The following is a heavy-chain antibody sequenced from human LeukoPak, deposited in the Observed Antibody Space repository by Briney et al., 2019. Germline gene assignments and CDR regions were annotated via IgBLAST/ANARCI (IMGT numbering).Heavy chain of an antibody. D-gene: IGHD3-10*01. V-gene: IGHV4-34*01. CDR1: GGSFSGYY. CDR2: INHSAST. CDR3: ARRRGSGSYYGIDY. J-gene: IGHJ4*02. Sequence: SETLSLTCAVYGGSFSGYYWSWIRQPPGKGLEWIGEINHSASTNYNPSLKSRVTISVDTSKNQFSLKLSSVTAADTAVYYCARRRGSGSYYGIDYWGQGTLVTVSS.